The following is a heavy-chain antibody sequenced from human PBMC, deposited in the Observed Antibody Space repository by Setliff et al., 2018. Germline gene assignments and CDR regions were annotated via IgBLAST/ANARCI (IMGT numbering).Heavy chain of an antibody. V-gene: IGHV4-30-4*08. Sequence: TLSLTCTVSGGSVSSGDYYWSWIRQPPGKGLEWIGYIYSSGSTYYNPSLKSRVSISVDTSKNQFSLKLSSVTAADTAVYYCARESRYYYDNLGTLDYWGQGTLVTVSS. CDR2: IYSSGST. D-gene: IGHD3-22*01. CDR3: ARESRYYYDNLGTLDY. CDR1: GGSVSSGDYY. J-gene: IGHJ4*02.